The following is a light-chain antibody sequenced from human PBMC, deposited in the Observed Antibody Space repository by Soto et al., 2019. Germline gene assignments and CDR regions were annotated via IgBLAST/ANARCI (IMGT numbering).Light chain of an antibody. CDR2: WAS. CDR1: QNVLYNSTNKSY. J-gene: IGKJ4*01. V-gene: IGKV4-1*01. Sequence: DIEMSQSPDSLAVSLGETASINCKSRQNVLYNSTNKSYLACYQQRLGQSAKLLIYWASTRESGVTDRFSGSGSGTDFPPTISSLQPEDVAPYYCQQYYYTPLTFGGGTQVDIK. CDR3: QQYYYTPLT.